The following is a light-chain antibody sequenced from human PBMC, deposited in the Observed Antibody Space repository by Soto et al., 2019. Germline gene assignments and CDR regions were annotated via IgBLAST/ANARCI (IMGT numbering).Light chain of an antibody. CDR2: DVS. CDR3: CSYADNSRM. V-gene: IGLV2-23*02. J-gene: IGLJ3*02. CDR1: SSDVGSYNL. Sequence: QSALTQPASVSGSPGQSITISCTGTSSDVGSYNLVSWYQQHPGKAPKLIIYDVSKRPSGVSNRFSGSKSGNTASLSISGLQAEDEADYYCCSYADNSRMFGGGTKVTVL.